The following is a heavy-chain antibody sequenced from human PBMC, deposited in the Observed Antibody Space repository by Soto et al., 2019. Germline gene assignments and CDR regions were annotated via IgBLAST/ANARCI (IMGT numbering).Heavy chain of an antibody. Sequence: QVQLVQFGAEVKKPGSSVKVSCKASGGTFSSYAISWVRQAPGQGLEWMGGIIPIFATANYAQKFQGRVMITVDEXTSTAYMELXXLXSXXXXXXXXXXXXXFRYQLLXRXXDVWGQXTTVTX. D-gene: IGHD2-2*01. CDR2: IIPIFATA. CDR3: XXXXXFRYQLLXRXXDV. J-gene: IGHJ6*02. V-gene: IGHV1-69*01. CDR1: GGTFSSYA.